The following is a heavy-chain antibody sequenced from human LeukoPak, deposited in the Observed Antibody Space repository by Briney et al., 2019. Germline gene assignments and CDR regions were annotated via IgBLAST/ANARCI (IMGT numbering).Heavy chain of an antibody. CDR2: IYTSGST. Sequence: PSETLSLTCTVSGGSISSYYWSWIRQPAGKGLEWIGRIYTSGSTNYNPSLKSRVTMSVDTSKNQFSLKLSSVTAADTAVYYCARDRYSYGYVGALDIWGQGTMVTVSS. J-gene: IGHJ3*02. V-gene: IGHV4-4*07. CDR3: ARDRYSYGYVGALDI. D-gene: IGHD5-18*01. CDR1: GGSISSYY.